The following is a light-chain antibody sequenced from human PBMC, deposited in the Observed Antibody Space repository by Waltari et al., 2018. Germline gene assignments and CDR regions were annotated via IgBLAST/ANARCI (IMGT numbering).Light chain of an antibody. CDR2: SNN. V-gene: IGLV1-47*01. Sequence: QSVLTQPPSASGTPGQRVTISCSGSSSNIGSNYVYWYQQLPGTAPKLLIYSNNQRPSGGPDRFSGAKSGTSASLAFSGLRSEDEADYYCAAWDDSLSGWVFGGGTKLTVL. CDR3: AAWDDSLSGWV. CDR1: SSNIGSNY. J-gene: IGLJ3*02.